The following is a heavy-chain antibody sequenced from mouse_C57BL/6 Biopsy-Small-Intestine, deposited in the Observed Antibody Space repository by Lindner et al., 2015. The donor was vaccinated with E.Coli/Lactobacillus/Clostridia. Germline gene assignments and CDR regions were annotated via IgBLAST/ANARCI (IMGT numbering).Heavy chain of an antibody. CDR2: ISSGSSTI. V-gene: IGHV5-17*01. Sequence: VQLQESGGGLVKPGGSLKLSCAASGFTFSDYGMHWVRQAPEKGLEWVAYISSGSSTIYYADTVKGRFTISRDNAKNTLFLQMTSLRSEDTATYYCARHLLWLRRGMDYWGQGTSVTVSS. J-gene: IGHJ4*01. D-gene: IGHD2-2*01. CDR3: ARHLLWLRRGMDY. CDR1: GFTFSDYG.